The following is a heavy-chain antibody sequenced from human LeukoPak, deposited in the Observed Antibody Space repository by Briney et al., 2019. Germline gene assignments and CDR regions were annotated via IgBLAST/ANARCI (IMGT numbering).Heavy chain of an antibody. CDR3: LKASELGDFPQYFYYGMDV. CDR2: ISYNGGSK. V-gene: IGHV3-23*01. J-gene: IGHJ6*02. Sequence: GGSLRLSCAASGFTFNRYAMSWVRQAPGKGLEWVSGISYNGGSKFYADSVKGRFIISRDNSKNTLFLQLNSMRAEDTGVYYFLKASELGDFPQYFYYGMDVWGQGTKVTVSS. D-gene: IGHD1-14*01. CDR1: GFTFNRYA.